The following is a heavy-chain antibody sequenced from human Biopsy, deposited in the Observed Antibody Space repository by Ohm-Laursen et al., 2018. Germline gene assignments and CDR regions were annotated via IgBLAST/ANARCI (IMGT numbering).Heavy chain of an antibody. J-gene: IGHJ4*02. CDR3: ARSVDITVLRGYYFDF. V-gene: IGHV4-34*01. CDR1: GGPFSGYF. Sequence: GTLSLTCAVYGGPFSGYFWTWIRQAPGKGLEWIGEIDHTGGTNYNPSLKSRVNISQDRSKNQFSLRLDSVTAADTAVYYCARSVDITVLRGYYFDFWGQGTLVTVSS. D-gene: IGHD3-10*01. CDR2: IDHTGGT.